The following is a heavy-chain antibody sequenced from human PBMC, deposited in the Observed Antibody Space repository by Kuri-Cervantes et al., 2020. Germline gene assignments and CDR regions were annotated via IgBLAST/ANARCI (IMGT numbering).Heavy chain of an antibody. CDR3: AKGRDSSPRGYYPDDAFDI. CDR1: GGPISSSSYF. D-gene: IGHD3-22*01. Sequence: SETLSLTCTVSGGPISSSSYFWGWIRQPPGKGLEWIANIYYSGSTYYNPSLKSRVTISADTSKNQFSLKLSSVTAADTAVYYCAKGRDSSPRGYYPDDAFDIWGQGTMVTVSS. CDR2: IYYSGST. V-gene: IGHV4-39*01. J-gene: IGHJ3*02.